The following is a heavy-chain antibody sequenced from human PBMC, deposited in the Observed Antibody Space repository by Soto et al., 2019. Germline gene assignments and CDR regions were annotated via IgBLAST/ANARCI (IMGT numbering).Heavy chain of an antibody. V-gene: IGHV2-5*02. D-gene: IGHD6-19*01. CDR2: IYWDDDK. Sequence: QITLKESGHTLVKPTQTLTLTCTFSGFSLSSTRMAVGWIRQPPGKALEWLALIYWDDDKRYSPFLKSRLTITKDTSNNQVVLTMSNMDPVDTARYYCAHIVVAGLGYYFDYWGQGTLVTVSS. CDR3: AHIVVAGLGYYFDY. CDR1: GFSLSSTRMA. J-gene: IGHJ4*02.